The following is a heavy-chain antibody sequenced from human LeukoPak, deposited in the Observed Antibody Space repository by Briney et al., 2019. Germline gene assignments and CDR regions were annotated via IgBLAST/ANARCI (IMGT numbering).Heavy chain of an antibody. D-gene: IGHD3-10*01. J-gene: IGHJ4*02. CDR3: ARGMLRGPFPHDY. CDR2: IYSGGNT. V-gene: IGHV3-53*01. Sequence: PGGSLRLSCAASGFTVSSNYMSWVRQAPGKGLEWVSVIYSGGNTYYADSVKGRFTISRDDSKNTLYLQMNSLRADDTAVYYCARGMLRGPFPHDYWGQGTLVTVSS. CDR1: GFTVSSNY.